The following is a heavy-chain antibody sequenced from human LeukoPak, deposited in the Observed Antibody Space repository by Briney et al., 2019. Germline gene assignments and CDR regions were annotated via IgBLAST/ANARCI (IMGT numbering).Heavy chain of an antibody. CDR2: MNIDGSEK. J-gene: IGHJ4*02. Sequence: GGSLGLSCAASGFTFSNYWMGWVRQAPGKRPEWVANMNIDGSEKYYADSVKGRFSISGDNARNSVYLQMASLRVEDTAVYYCARDPVEWELLLDYWGQGTLVTVSS. CDR1: GFTFSNYW. D-gene: IGHD1-26*01. V-gene: IGHV3-7*01. CDR3: ARDPVEWELLLDY.